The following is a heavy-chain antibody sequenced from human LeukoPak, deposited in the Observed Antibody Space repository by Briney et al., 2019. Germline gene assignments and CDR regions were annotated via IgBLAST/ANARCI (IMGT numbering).Heavy chain of an antibody. D-gene: IGHD3-16*01. Sequence: GGSLRLSCAASGFTFSSYSMHWVRQAPGKGLEWVAVISYDGSSEYYADSVRGRLTISRDNSKNTLYLQMNSLGAEDTAVFCCARDRSDYSIKYYYYYGMDVWGQGTTVTVSS. CDR3: ARDRSDYSIKYYYYYGMDV. CDR2: ISYDGSSE. J-gene: IGHJ6*02. CDR1: GFTFSSYS. V-gene: IGHV3-30-3*01.